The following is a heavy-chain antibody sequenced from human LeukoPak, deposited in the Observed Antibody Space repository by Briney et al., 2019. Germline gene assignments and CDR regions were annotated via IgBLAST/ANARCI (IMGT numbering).Heavy chain of an antibody. D-gene: IGHD6-13*01. J-gene: IGHJ5*02. V-gene: IGHV4-30-4*07. CDR1: GDSTSSGGYS. Sequence: SETLSLTCAVSGDSTSSGGYSWSWIRQTPGKGLEWIAYIHDSGSTYNNPSLKSRLSISIDTSKNQFSLKLNSVTAADTAVYXXXXXXAAAGNNWFDPWGQGTLVTVSS. CDR2: IHDSGST. CDR3: XXXXAAAGNNWFDP.